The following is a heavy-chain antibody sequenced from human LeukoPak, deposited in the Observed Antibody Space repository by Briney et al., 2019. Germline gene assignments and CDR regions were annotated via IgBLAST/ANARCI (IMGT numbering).Heavy chain of an antibody. CDR2: IYHSGNT. CDR3: ASEVADGY. CDR1: SVSITSYY. Sequence: ASETLSLTCSVSSVSITSYYWTWIRQPPGKGLEWIGYIYHSGNTKYNPSLKGRVTMSIDTSKNQLFLNVTSVTAADTAVYYCASEVADGYWGQGTLVIVS. V-gene: IGHV4-59*01. J-gene: IGHJ4*02. D-gene: IGHD2-21*01.